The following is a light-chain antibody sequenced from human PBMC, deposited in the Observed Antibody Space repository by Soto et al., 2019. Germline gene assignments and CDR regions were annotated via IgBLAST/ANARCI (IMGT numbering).Light chain of an antibody. Sequence: QAVLTQPPSACGTPGQRVTISCSGSSSNIGTNTVNWYQQLPGTAPKLLIYSNNQRPSGVPDRFSGSKSGTSASLAISGLQSEDEADYYCAAWDDSLSGYVFGSGTKVTVL. J-gene: IGLJ1*01. CDR2: SNN. CDR3: AAWDDSLSGYV. V-gene: IGLV1-44*01. CDR1: SSNIGTNT.